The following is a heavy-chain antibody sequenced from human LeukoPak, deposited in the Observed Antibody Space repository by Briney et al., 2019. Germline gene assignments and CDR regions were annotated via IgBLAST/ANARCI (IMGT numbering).Heavy chain of an antibody. CDR2: INSNSDYT. D-gene: IGHD2-21*01. Sequence: GASVKVSCKASGYTFNAYFIHWVRQAPGQGLDWMGRINSNSDYTSYAERFQGRVTMTKDTSETTVYMEVTSLRSDDTAVDYCARDLRKGGTGDLDSWGPGTMVTVSS. V-gene: IGHV1-2*06. J-gene: IGHJ4*02. CDR3: ARDLRKGGTGDLDS. CDR1: GYTFNAYF.